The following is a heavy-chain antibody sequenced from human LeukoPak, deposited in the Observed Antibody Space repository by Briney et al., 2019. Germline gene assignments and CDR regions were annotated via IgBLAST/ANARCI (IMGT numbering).Heavy chain of an antibody. Sequence: ASVKVSCKASGYSSSNYGISWVRQAPGQGLEWMGWIHIYRGNTNYAQKFQGRVTMTTDTSTSTVYMEVRGLRSDDTAMYYCARDVGITVADSFDPWGQGTLVTVSS. J-gene: IGHJ5*02. CDR3: ARDVGITVADSFDP. CDR1: GYSSSNYG. D-gene: IGHD6-13*01. V-gene: IGHV1-18*01. CDR2: IHIYRGNT.